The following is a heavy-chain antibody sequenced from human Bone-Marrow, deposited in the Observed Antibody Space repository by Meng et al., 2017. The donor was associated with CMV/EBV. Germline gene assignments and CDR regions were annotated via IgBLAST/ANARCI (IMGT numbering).Heavy chain of an antibody. CDR2: ISSDGSRT. V-gene: IGHV3-74*01. Sequence: GGSLRLSCAASGLTFSSYWMHWVRQAPGKGLVWVSSISSDGSRTSYADSVKGRFTNSRDNSKNTLYLQMNSLRAEDTAVYYCASAGVWQWLSVGDYWGQGTLVTVSS. CDR1: GLTFSSYW. J-gene: IGHJ4*02. CDR3: ASAGVWQWLSVGDY. D-gene: IGHD6-19*01.